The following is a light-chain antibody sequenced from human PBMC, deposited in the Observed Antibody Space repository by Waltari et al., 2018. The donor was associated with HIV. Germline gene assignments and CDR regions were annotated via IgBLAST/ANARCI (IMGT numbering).Light chain of an antibody. CDR1: NGDLGRHKF. CDR2: EVT. J-gene: IGLJ3*02. Sequence: QSALPPPASVSGSPGQSITIPCVGNNGDLGRHKFVSWYPQYADKAPRLMIYEVTKRASGVSNRFSASKSVNTASLTISGLQADDEGDYYCCSYTTNNTWVFGGGTKLTVL. V-gene: IGLV2-23*02. CDR3: CSYTTNNTWV.